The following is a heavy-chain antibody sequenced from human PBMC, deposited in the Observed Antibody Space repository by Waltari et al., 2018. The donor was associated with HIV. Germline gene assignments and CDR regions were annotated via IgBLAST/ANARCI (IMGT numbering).Heavy chain of an antibody. J-gene: IGHJ4*01. CDR1: NGSISTSSNY. CDR3: ASPSHSNRDVVAFDV. CDR2: IYYTGNT. D-gene: IGHD2-21*01. Sequence: HQLLQESGPRLVTPSETLSLTCTVSNGSISTSSNYWGWNRPSPGGGLEWFGIIYYTGNTHSNPTLRSRVFISVDTSQNQFSLRLTSVTAADTGVYFWASPSHSNRDVVAFDVWGPGSRVAVSS. V-gene: IGHV4-39*07.